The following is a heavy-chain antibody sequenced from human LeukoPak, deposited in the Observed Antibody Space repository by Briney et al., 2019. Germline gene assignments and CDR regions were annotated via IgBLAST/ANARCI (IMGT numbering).Heavy chain of an antibody. D-gene: IGHD3-22*01. CDR1: GGSFSGYY. Sequence: SETLSLTCAVYGGSFSGYYWSWIRQPPGKGLEWIGEINHSGSTNYNPSLKSRVTISVDTSKNQFSLKLSSVTAADTAVYYCAGGTSAPTPYYYDSSGYLLFDYWGQGTLVTVSS. CDR2: INHSGST. V-gene: IGHV4-34*01. J-gene: IGHJ4*02. CDR3: AGGTSAPTPYYYDSSGYLLFDY.